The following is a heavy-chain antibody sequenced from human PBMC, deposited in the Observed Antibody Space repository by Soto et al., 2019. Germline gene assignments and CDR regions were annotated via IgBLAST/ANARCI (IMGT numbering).Heavy chain of an antibody. Sequence: PSQTLSLTCAISGDSVSSNSAAWNWIRQSPSRGLEWLGRTYYRSKWYNDYAVSVKSRITTNPDTSKNQFSLQLNSVTPEDTAVYYCARDANITIFGVVDYYGMDVWGQGTTVTVSS. D-gene: IGHD3-3*01. CDR3: ARDANITIFGVVDYYGMDV. V-gene: IGHV6-1*01. J-gene: IGHJ6*02. CDR1: GDSVSSNSAA. CDR2: TYYRSKWYN.